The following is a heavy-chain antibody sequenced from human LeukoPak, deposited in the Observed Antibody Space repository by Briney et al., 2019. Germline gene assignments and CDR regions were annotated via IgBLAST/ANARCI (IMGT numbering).Heavy chain of an antibody. CDR1: GFTFSNYA. CDR3: AKWGDYDVLTGYYVSDY. J-gene: IGHJ4*02. Sequence: PGGSLRLACAASGFTFSNYAMSWVRQAPGKGLEWVSAITGSGGNTYYADSVKGRFTISRDNSKNTVFLQMNSLRAEHTAVYYCAKWGDYDVLTGYYVSDYWGQGTLVTVSS. D-gene: IGHD3-9*01. V-gene: IGHV3-23*01. CDR2: ITGSGGNT.